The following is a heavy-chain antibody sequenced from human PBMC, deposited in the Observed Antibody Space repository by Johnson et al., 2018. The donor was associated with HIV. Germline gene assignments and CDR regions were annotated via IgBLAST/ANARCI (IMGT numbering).Heavy chain of an antibody. CDR1: GFSFSSYG. CDR3: AREKPGTPRDAFDI. CDR2: ISYDGSNK. V-gene: IGHV3-30*03. J-gene: IGHJ3*02. Sequence: QVQLVESGGGVVQPGRSLRLSCAASGFSFSSYGMHWVRQAPGKGLEWVAVISYDGSNKYYADSVKGRFTISRDNSKNTLYLQMNSLRAEDTAVYYCAREKPGTPRDAFDIWGQGTMVTVSS.